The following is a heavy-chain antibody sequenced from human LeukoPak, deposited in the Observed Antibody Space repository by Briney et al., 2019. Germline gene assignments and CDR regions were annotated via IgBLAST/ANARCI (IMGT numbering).Heavy chain of an antibody. J-gene: IGHJ4*02. CDR3: ARHADFWSGPMDFDY. Sequence: SETLSLTCTASGGSISSYYWSWIRQPPGKGLEWIGYIYYSGSTNYNPSLKSRVTISVDTSKNQFSLKLSSVTAADTAVYYCARHADFWSGPMDFDYWGQGTLVTVSS. CDR2: IYYSGST. CDR1: GGSISSYY. V-gene: IGHV4-59*08. D-gene: IGHD3-3*01.